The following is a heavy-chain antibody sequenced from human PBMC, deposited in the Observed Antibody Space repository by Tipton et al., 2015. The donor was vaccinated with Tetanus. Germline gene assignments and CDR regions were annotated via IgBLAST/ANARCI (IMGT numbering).Heavy chain of an antibody. D-gene: IGHD3-3*01. CDR3: ARSHVFRFTLFGEEIPRSGRFDP. J-gene: IGHJ5*02. CDR1: RGSRSANY. V-gene: IGHV4-59*01. CDR2: IYYSGDT. Sequence: LRLSCAVSRGSRSANYWSWIRQSPGKRLEWIGNIYYSGDTAYNPSLQSRATIYLDTAKKHFSLRLSSVTAADTAVYYCARSHVFRFTLFGEEIPRSGRFDPWGQGTLVTVSS.